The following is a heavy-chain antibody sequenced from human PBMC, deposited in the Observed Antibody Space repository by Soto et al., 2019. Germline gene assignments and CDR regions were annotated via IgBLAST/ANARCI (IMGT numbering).Heavy chain of an antibody. CDR1: GFTFSDHY. CDR3: VRGRRSGRRAGKVYDF. J-gene: IGHJ3*01. Sequence: EVQLVESGGGLVQPGGSLRLSCAASGFTFSDHYMDWVRQAPGKGLEWVGRIRNKANSYSIQYGASVKGRFIVSRDDSKNTLYLQMNNLKTEDTAIYYCVRGRRSGRRAGKVYDFWGQGTMVTVSS. CDR2: IRNKANSYSI. V-gene: IGHV3-72*01. D-gene: IGHD3-10*01.